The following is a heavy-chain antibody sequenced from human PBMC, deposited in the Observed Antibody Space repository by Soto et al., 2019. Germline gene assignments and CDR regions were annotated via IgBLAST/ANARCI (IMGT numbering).Heavy chain of an antibody. Sequence: SHTLALTCSISGDSVSSNSAAWNWIREFHSRGLEWLGRTYYRSKWYDDDAVSVKSRLTINPETSTNQFSLQLNSVPPEDTAVYYCARGRFDGYNGYYFYGMDVWGQGTTVTVSS. J-gene: IGHJ6*02. CDR1: GDSVSSNSAA. D-gene: IGHD5-12*01. V-gene: IGHV6-1*01. CDR2: TYYRSKWYD. CDR3: ARGRFDGYNGYYFYGMDV.